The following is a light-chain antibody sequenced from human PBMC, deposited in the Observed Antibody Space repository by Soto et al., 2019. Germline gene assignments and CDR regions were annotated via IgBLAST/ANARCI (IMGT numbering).Light chain of an antibody. CDR2: EVS. CDR3: NSYTSSTSRPYV. J-gene: IGLJ1*01. CDR1: TNDVGGYNY. Sequence: QSVLTQPASVSGSPGQSFTISCTGTTNDVGGYNYVSWYQQHPGKAPKLLIFEVSSRPSGVSNRFSGSKSGNTASLTISALQAEDEADYFCNSYTSSTSRPYVFGTGTKVTVL. V-gene: IGLV2-14*01.